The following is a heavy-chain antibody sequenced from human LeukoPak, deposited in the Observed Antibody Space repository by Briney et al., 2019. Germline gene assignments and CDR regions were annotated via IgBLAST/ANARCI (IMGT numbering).Heavy chain of an antibody. J-gene: IGHJ4*02. CDR1: GYTFTGYY. CDR3: ARDGTRYSSSLDY. CDR2: INPNRGGT. D-gene: IGHD6-13*01. V-gene: IGHV1-2*02. Sequence: ASVKVSCKASGYTFTGYYMHWVRQAPGQGLEWVGWINPNRGGTNYAQKFQGRVTMTRDTSISTAYMEVSRLRSDDTAVYYCARDGTRYSSSLDYWGQGTLVTVSS.